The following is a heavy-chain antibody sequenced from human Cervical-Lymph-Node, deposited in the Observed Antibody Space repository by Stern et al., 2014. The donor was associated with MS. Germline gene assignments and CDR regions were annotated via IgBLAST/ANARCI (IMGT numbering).Heavy chain of an antibody. V-gene: IGHV5-51*03. D-gene: IGHD2-21*01. CDR1: GYNFINYW. CDR3: ARWSVACDY. CDR2: IYPGDSDI. Sequence: EVQLVESGAEMKKPGESLKISCKTSGYNFINYWIAWVRQVPGKGLEWIGMIYPGDSDIRYSPSFPGHVPISGDQSNTTAYLQWNSLKVSDSAVYYCARWSVACDYWGQGALITVSS. J-gene: IGHJ4*02.